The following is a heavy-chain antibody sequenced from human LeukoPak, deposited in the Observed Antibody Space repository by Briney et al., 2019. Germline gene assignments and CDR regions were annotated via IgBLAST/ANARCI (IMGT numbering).Heavy chain of an antibody. V-gene: IGHV1-69*13. CDR2: IIPIFGTA. Sequence: SVKVSCKASGYTFTGYYMHWVRQAPGQGLEWMGGIIPIFGTANYAQKFQGRVTITADESTSTAYMELSSLRSEDTAVYYCASVDIVVVPAAISPYYYYMDVWGKGTTVTISS. J-gene: IGHJ6*03. CDR3: ASVDIVVVPAAISPYYYYMDV. CDR1: GYTFTGYY. D-gene: IGHD2-2*02.